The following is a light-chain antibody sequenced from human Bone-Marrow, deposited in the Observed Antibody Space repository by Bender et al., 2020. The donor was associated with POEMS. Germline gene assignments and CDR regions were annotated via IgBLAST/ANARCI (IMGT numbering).Light chain of an antibody. CDR1: NSDVGSYVA. CDR2: EVN. Sequence: QSALSQPASVSGSPGQSITISCTGTNSDVGSYVAVSWFQHHPGNAPKMIISEVNRRPSGISDRFSGSKSGNTASLTISGLQAEDDADYYCCSYAGSNRYVFGSGTKVTVL. CDR3: CSYAGSNRYV. J-gene: IGLJ1*01. V-gene: IGLV2-23*02.